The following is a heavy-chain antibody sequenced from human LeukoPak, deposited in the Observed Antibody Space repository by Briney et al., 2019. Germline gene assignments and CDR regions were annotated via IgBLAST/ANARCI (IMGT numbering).Heavy chain of an antibody. CDR3: ARDLGQYYDTSDNWFDP. D-gene: IGHD3-22*01. V-gene: IGHV3-21*01. CDR2: ISSSSSYI. J-gene: IGHJ5*02. Sequence: GGSLRLSCAASGFTFSSYSMNRVRQAPGKGLEWVSSISSSSSYIYYADSVKGRFTISRDNAKNTLNLQMNSLRAEDTAVYYCARDLGQYYDTSDNWFDPWGQGTLVTVSS. CDR1: GFTFSSYS.